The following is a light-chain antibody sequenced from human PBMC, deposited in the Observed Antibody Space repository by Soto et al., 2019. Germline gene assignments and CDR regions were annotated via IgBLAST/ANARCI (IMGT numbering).Light chain of an antibody. CDR3: NSYAGTSNV. CDR1: SSDVGAYRY. J-gene: IGLJ1*01. Sequence: QSVLTQPPSASGSPGQSVTISCTGTSSDVGAYRYVSWYQQHPDKAPKLIIYEVSERPSGVPDRFSGSKSGNTASLTISGLQAEDEADYYCNSYAGTSNVFGTGTKVTVL. CDR2: EVS. V-gene: IGLV2-8*01.